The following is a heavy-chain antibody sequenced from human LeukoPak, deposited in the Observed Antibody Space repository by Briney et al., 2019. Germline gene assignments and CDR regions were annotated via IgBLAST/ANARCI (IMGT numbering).Heavy chain of an antibody. Sequence: SETLSLTCTVSGGSISSGDYYWSWIRQPPGKGLEWIGRIYTSGSTNYNPSLKSRVTITVDTSKNQFSLKLSSVTAADTAVYYCARYPYYYDSSGYYYSRAYYYYYMDVWGKGTTVTVSS. D-gene: IGHD3-22*01. CDR3: ARYPYYYDSSGYYYSRAYYYYYMDV. CDR1: GGSISSGDYY. CDR2: IYTSGST. V-gene: IGHV4-61*02. J-gene: IGHJ6*03.